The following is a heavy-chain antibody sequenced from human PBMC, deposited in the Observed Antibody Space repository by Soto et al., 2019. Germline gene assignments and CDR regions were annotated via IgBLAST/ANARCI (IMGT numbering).Heavy chain of an antibody. D-gene: IGHD6-13*01. V-gene: IGHV1-2*02. CDR3: AFFSAAGTPIDY. J-gene: IGHJ4*02. CDR2: INPNSGGT. CDR1: GYTFTGYY. Sequence: QVQLVQSGAEVRKPGASVKVSCKASGYTFTGYYMHWVRQAPGQGLEWMGWINPNSGGTNFAQQFLGRVTMTRDTSISPAYMELSRLRSDDTAVYYCAFFSAAGTPIDYWGQGTLVTVSS.